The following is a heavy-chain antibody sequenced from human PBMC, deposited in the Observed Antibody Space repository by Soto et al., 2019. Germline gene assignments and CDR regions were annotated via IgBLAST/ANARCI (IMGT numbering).Heavy chain of an antibody. CDR2: ISRSGNST. CDR3: AKDAKILDWLPTSYYFDF. J-gene: IGHJ4*02. CDR1: GLSFSSYA. D-gene: IGHD3-9*01. Sequence: EVQVLESGGGLAQPGRSMSLSCAVSGLSFSSYAMTWVRQSPGKGLEWVSSISRSGNSTYSADSVRGRFTISIDTSKNTLYLQMNSLRAEDTAVYYCAKDAKILDWLPTSYYFDFWGQGTLVTVSS. V-gene: IGHV3-23*01.